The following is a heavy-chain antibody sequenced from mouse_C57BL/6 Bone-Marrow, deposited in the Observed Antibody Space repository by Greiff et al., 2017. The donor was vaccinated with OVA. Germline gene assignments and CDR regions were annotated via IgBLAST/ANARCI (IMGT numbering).Heavy chain of an antibody. CDR3: AIASYGYDDYAMEY. V-gene: IGHV1-74*01. Sequence: QVQLQQPGAELVKPGASVKVSCKASGYTFTSYWMHWVKQRPGQGLEWIGRLHPSDSDTNYNQKFKGKATLTVDKASSTAYMQLSSLTSEDAAVEYCAIASYGYDDYAMEYWGQGTSVTVSS. D-gene: IGHD2-9*01. CDR1: GYTFTSYW. CDR2: LHPSDSDT. J-gene: IGHJ4*01.